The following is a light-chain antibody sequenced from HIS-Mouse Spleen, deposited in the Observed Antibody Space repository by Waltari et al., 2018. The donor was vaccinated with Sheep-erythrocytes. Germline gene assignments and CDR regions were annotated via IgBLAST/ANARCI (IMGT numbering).Light chain of an antibody. CDR3: CSYAGSSTPWV. J-gene: IGLJ3*02. CDR2: EGS. CDR1: SSDVGSYNL. Sequence: QSALTQPASVSGSPGQSITISCPGTSSDVGSYNLVPWSQHHPGKAPKLMIYEGSKRPSGVSNRFSGSKSGNTASLTISGLQAEDEADYYCCSYAGSSTPWVFGGGTKLTVL. V-gene: IGLV2-23*01.